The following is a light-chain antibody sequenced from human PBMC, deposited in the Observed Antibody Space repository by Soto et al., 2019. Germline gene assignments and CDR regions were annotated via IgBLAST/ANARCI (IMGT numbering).Light chain of an antibody. CDR1: SSNIGSDF. Sequence: QSVLTQPPSACATPGQRVTISCSGSSSNIGSDFVFWYQQLPGTAPKLLIYRNNQRPSGVPDRFSGSKSGTAASLAISGRRSEDEADYYCAAWDHSLSGWMIGGGTKVTVL. CDR3: AAWDHSLSGWM. CDR2: RNN. J-gene: IGLJ3*02. V-gene: IGLV1-47*01.